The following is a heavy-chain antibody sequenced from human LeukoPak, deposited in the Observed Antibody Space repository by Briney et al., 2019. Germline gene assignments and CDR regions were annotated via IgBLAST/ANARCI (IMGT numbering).Heavy chain of an antibody. CDR2: ISDSFRIT. CDR1: GVPFSSYV. D-gene: IGHD4-17*01. Sequence: GASLRLSCAASGVPFSSYVMSCGRQTPGEGLECISTISDSFRITDDADSVKGRFTISRDNSKLTLYLQMNTLRAEDTAVYYCAKRHGDYFDYWGQGTLVTVSS. V-gene: IGHV3-23*01. CDR3: AKRHGDYFDY. J-gene: IGHJ4*02.